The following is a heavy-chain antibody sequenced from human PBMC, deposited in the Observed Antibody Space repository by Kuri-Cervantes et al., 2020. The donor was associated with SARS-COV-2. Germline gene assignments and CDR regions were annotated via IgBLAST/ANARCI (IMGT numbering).Heavy chain of an antibody. CDR1: GFTFSSYS. CDR2: ISNSSSTI. CDR3: ARDGGGYYDSSGYYGQLGFDY. V-gene: IGHV3-48*02. D-gene: IGHD3-22*01. Sequence: GESLKISCAASGFTFSSYSMNWVRQAPGKGLEWVSYISNSSSTIYYADSVKGRFTISRDNAKNSLYLQMNSLRDEDTAVYYCARDGGGYYDSSGYYGQLGFDYWGQGTLVTVSS. J-gene: IGHJ4*02.